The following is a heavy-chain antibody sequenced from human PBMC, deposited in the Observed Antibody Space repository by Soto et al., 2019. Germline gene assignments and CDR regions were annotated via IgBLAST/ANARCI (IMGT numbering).Heavy chain of an antibody. Sequence: GGSLRLSCAASGFTVTNSYMHWVRQAPGKGLEWVAVIWYDGSNEYYADSVKGRFTISRDNSKNTLYLQMSSLRAEDTAVYYCARDYTSTSYGFDSWGQGTLVNVSS. CDR3: ARDYTSTSYGFDS. J-gene: IGHJ4*02. V-gene: IGHV3-33*08. CDR1: GFTVTNSY. D-gene: IGHD2-2*01. CDR2: IWYDGSNE.